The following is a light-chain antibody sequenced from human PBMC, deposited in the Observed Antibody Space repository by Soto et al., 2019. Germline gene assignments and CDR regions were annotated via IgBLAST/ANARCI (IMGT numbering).Light chain of an antibody. Sequence: QSVLTQPASVSGSPGQSITISCTGSSSDVGSYNLVSWYQHHPGKAPKFVIYEDNKRPSGVSDRFSGSKSGNTASLTISGLQAEDEAHYYCSSFTSKSTLIFGGGTKLTVL. J-gene: IGLJ2*01. V-gene: IGLV2-14*02. CDR1: SSDVGSYNL. CDR3: SSFTSKSTLI. CDR2: EDN.